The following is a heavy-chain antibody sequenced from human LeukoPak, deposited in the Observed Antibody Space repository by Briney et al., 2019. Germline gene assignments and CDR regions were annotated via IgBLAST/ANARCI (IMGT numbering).Heavy chain of an antibody. V-gene: IGHV4-38-2*01. CDR3: ARGATIVRGPIDY. Sequence: SETLSLTCAVSGYSISSGYYWGWIRQPPGKGLEWIGSIYHSGSIYYNPSLKSRVTIAVDTRKNQFSLKLNSVTAADTAVYYCARGATIVRGPIDYWGQGTLVTVSS. CDR2: IYHSGSI. D-gene: IGHD3-10*01. J-gene: IGHJ4*02. CDR1: GYSISSGYY.